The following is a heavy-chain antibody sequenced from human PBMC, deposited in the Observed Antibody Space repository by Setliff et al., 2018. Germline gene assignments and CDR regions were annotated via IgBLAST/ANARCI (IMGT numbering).Heavy chain of an antibody. Sequence: ASVKVSCKASGYTFTSYYMHWVRQAPGQGLEWMGIINPSGGSTSYAQKFQGRVTMTRERSPSTVYMDLSSLRSEDTAVYYCARDARDFWSGYSSHEGFDPWGQGTLVTVSS. CDR2: INPSGGST. D-gene: IGHD3-3*01. CDR3: ARDARDFWSGYSSHEGFDP. CDR1: GYTFTSYY. V-gene: IGHV1-46*01. J-gene: IGHJ5*02.